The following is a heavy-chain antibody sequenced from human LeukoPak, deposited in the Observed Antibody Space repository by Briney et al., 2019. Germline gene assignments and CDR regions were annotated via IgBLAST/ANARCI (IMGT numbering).Heavy chain of an antibody. Sequence: GGSLRLSCAASGFTFSSYAMSWVRQAPGKGLEWVSAISGSGGSTYYADSVKGRFTISRDNSKNTLYLQMNSLRVEDTAVYYCAKGSSGGYYGGDAFDIWGQGTMVTVSS. V-gene: IGHV3-23*01. J-gene: IGHJ3*02. CDR1: GFTFSSYA. D-gene: IGHD3-22*01. CDR2: ISGSGGST. CDR3: AKGSSGGYYGGDAFDI.